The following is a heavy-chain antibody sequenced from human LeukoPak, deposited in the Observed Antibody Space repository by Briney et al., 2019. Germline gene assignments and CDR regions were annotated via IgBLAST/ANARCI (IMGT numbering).Heavy chain of an antibody. J-gene: IGHJ4*02. V-gene: IGHV3-53*01. CDR2: IYSGGST. CDR3: AKDSYDSSGSRYDY. Sequence: GGSLRLSCAASGFTVSSNYMSWVRQAPGKGLEWVSVIYSGGSTYYADSVKGRVTISRDNSKNTRYLQMNSLRAEDTAVYYCAKDSYDSSGSRYDYWGQGTLVTVSS. D-gene: IGHD3-22*01. CDR1: GFTVSSNY.